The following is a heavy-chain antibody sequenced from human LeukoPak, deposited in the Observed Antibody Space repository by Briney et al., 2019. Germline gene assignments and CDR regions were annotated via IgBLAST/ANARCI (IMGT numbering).Heavy chain of an antibody. CDR1: GFTFRNYW. J-gene: IGHJ4*02. V-gene: IGHV3-23*01. CDR3: AKVATWTYFDS. D-gene: IGHD3/OR15-3a*01. Sequence: GWSLRLFCAASGFTFRNYWMHWVRQSPAKGLAWVSAIDGSGQTTYYAASVKGRFTISRDNSKNTLYLQLSSVRVEDTAVYYCAKVATWTYFDSWGQGTLVTVSS. CDR2: IDGSGQTT.